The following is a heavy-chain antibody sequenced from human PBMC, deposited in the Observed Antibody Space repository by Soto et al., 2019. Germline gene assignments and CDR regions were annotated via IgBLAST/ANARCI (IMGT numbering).Heavy chain of an antibody. CDR1: GFTFRSYG. D-gene: IGHD6-19*01. CDR3: ARDPIAVAGPSLNWFDP. CDR2: IWYDGSNK. Sequence: QVQLVESGGGVVQPGRSLRLSCEASGFTFRSYGMHWVRQAPGKGLEWVAVIWYDGSNKHYADSVKGRFTISRDNSKNTLFLQMDSLSAEDTAVYYCARDPIAVAGPSLNWFDPWGQGTLVTVSS. V-gene: IGHV3-33*01. J-gene: IGHJ5*02.